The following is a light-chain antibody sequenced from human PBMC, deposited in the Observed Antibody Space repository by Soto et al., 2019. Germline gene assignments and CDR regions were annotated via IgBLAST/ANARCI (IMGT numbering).Light chain of an antibody. V-gene: IGKV3-20*01. CDR1: QSLTTNY. CDR3: QHYGRSPLMYT. CDR2: GAS. J-gene: IGKJ2*01. Sequence: EIVLTQSPGTLSLSPGERVTLSCRASQSLTTNYLAWYQQKPDPAPRLLIYGASNRATGVPDRFSGSGSGTDFTLTITRLEPEDFAVYYWQHYGRSPLMYTFGQGTKLGVK.